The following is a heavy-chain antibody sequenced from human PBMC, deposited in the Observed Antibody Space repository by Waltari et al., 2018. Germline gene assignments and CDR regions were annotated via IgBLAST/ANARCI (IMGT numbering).Heavy chain of an antibody. CDR3: ASDLAGASVSKY. Sequence: EVQLVESGGGLVKPGGSLRLACAVSGLTISTYNLNWVRQAPGKRLELVSYISSSGSYVYYADSVKGRFTISRDNAKNSLFLQMNSLRAEDSAVYYCASDLAGASVSKYWGQGTPVTVSS. J-gene: IGHJ4*02. V-gene: IGHV3-21*01. D-gene: IGHD6-19*01. CDR1: GLTISTYN. CDR2: ISSSGSYV.